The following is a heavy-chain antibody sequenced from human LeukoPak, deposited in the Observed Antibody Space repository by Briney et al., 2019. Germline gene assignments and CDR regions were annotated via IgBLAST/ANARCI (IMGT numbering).Heavy chain of an antibody. Sequence: GGSLRLSCAASGFTFSFYWMSWVRQAPGKGLEWVATLKRDESEKYYVDSVKSRFTISRDNAKSSLYLQMNSLRAEDTAVYYCARPATSAGGRIYYFDHWGQGTLVTVSS. D-gene: IGHD6-19*01. CDR1: GFTFSFYW. J-gene: IGHJ4*02. V-gene: IGHV3-7*01. CDR3: ARPATSAGGRIYYFDH. CDR2: LKRDESEK.